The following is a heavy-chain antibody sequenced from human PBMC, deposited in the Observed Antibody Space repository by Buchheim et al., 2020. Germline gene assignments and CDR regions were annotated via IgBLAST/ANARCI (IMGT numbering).Heavy chain of an antibody. CDR1: GFTFSSYA. V-gene: IGHV3-30*04. CDR3: ARDRPLHFDY. J-gene: IGHJ4*02. Sequence: QVQLVESGGGVVQPGRSLRLSCAASGFTFSSYAMHWVRQAPGKGLEWVAVISYDGSNKYYADSVKGRCTISRDNSKNTLYLQMNSLRAEDTAVYYCARDRPLHFDYWGQGTL. CDR2: ISYDGSNK.